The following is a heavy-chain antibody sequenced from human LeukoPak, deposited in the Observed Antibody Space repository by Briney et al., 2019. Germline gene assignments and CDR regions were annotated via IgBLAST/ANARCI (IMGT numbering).Heavy chain of an antibody. CDR1: GYTFTSYG. D-gene: IGHD6-13*01. V-gene: IGHV1-18*01. J-gene: IGHJ5*02. Sequence: GASVKVSCKASGYTFTSYGISWVRQAPGQGLEWMGWISAYNGNTNYAQKLQGRVTMTIDTSTSTAYMELRSLRSDDTAVYYCARVVARAAAGTGRNWFDPWGQGTLVTVSS. CDR2: ISAYNGNT. CDR3: ARVVARAAAGTGRNWFDP.